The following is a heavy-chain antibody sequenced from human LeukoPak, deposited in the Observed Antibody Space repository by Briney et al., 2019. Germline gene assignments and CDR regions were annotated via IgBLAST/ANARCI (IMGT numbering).Heavy chain of an antibody. CDR1: GGSISSYY. Sequence: SETLSLTCTVSGGSISSYYWSWIRQPPGKGLEWMGYISYSGSTNYNPSLKSRVTISLDTSKNQVSLKLSSVTAADTAVYYCARDRGITVDGRGYWYFDLWGRGTLVTVSS. V-gene: IGHV4-59*01. J-gene: IGHJ2*01. CDR2: ISYSGST. D-gene: IGHD6-19*01. CDR3: ARDRGITVDGRGYWYFDL.